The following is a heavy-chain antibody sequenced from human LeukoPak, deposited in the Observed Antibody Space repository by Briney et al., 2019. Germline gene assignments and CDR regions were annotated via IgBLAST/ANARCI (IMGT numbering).Heavy chain of an antibody. V-gene: IGHV3-21*01. J-gene: IGHJ4*02. CDR2: ISSSSSYI. D-gene: IGHD5-12*01. CDR3: ASSGMVATYLDY. Sequence: GGSLRLSCAASGFTFSSYSMNWVRQAPAKGLEWVSSISSSSSYIYYADSVKGRFTISRDNAKNSLYLQMNSLRAEDTAVYYCASSGMVATYLDYWGQGTLVTVSS. CDR1: GFTFSSYS.